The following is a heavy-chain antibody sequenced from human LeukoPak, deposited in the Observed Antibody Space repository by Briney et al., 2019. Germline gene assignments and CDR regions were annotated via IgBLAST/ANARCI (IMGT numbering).Heavy chain of an antibody. CDR3: ANLLSTNSGSGSPFEN. Sequence: PGGSLRLSCAASGFTVSSNYMSWVRQAPGKGLEWVSVIYSGGGTYYADSVKGRFTISRDNSRNTLFLQMNSLRAEDTAVYYCANLLSTNSGSGSPFENWGQGTLVTVSS. J-gene: IGHJ4*02. CDR1: GFTVSSNY. CDR2: IYSGGGT. V-gene: IGHV3-66*01. D-gene: IGHD3-10*01.